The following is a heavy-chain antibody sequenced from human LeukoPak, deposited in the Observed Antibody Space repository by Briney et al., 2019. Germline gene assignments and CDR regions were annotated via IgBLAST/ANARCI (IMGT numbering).Heavy chain of an antibody. Sequence: GGSLRLSCAASGFTFSSYAVSWVRQAPGKGLEWVSAISGSGGSTYYADSVKGRFTISRDNSKNTLYLQMNSLRAEDTAVYYCARTHVDTANYDYWGQGTLVTVSS. CDR2: ISGSGGST. CDR1: GFTFSSYA. CDR3: ARTHVDTANYDY. D-gene: IGHD5-18*01. V-gene: IGHV3-23*01. J-gene: IGHJ4*02.